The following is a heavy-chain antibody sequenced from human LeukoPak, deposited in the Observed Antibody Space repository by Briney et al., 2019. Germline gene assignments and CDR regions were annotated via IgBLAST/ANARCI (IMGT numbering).Heavy chain of an antibody. Sequence: SETLSLTCSVSGASISSTTYYWGWIRQPPRKGLEWIASIYYSGSTYYNPSLKSRVTISVDTSKNQFSLKLSSVTAADTAVYYCARHKYSSGWPPEGAFDIWGQGTMVTVSS. CDR3: ARHKYSSGWPPEGAFDI. D-gene: IGHD6-19*01. V-gene: IGHV4-39*01. CDR2: IYYSGST. CDR1: GASISSTTYY. J-gene: IGHJ3*02.